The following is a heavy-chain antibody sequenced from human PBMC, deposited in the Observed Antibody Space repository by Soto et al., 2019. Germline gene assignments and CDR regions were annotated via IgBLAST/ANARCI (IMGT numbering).Heavy chain of an antibody. CDR1: GGTFSSYA. V-gene: IGHV1-69*13. CDR3: ARAANTYGDFDY. D-gene: IGHD4-17*01. CDR2: IIPIFGTA. Sequence: ASVKVSCKASGGTFSSYAISGVRQAPGQGLEWMGGIIPIFGTANYAQKFQGRVTITADESTSTAYMELSSLRSEDTAVYYCARAANTYGDFDYWGQGTLVTVSS. J-gene: IGHJ4*02.